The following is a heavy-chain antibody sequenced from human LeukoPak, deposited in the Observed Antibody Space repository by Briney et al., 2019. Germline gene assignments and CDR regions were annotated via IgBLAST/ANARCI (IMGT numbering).Heavy chain of an antibody. Sequence: GGSLRLSCAASGFTFSSYAMSWVRQAPGKGLEWVSAISGSGGSTYYADSVKGRFTISRDNSKNTLYLQMNSLRAEDTAVYNCAKDKKRFGELNWFDPWGQGTLVTVSP. CDR3: AKDKKRFGELNWFDP. CDR2: ISGSGGST. V-gene: IGHV3-23*01. J-gene: IGHJ5*02. D-gene: IGHD3-10*01. CDR1: GFTFSSYA.